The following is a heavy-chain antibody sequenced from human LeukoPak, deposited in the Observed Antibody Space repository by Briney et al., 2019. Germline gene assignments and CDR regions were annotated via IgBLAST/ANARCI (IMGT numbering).Heavy chain of an antibody. CDR2: IYYSGST. J-gene: IGHJ6*03. CDR3: ARDRHCSGGSCYFNKGLYYYYMDV. D-gene: IGHD2-15*01. CDR1: GGSISSSSYY. Sequence: SETLSLTCTVSGGSISSSSYYWGWIRQPPGKGLEWIGSIYYSGSTYYNPSLKSRVTISVDTSKNQFSLKLSSVTAADTAVYYCARDRHCSGGSCYFNKGLYYYYMDVWGKGTTVTISS. V-gene: IGHV4-39*07.